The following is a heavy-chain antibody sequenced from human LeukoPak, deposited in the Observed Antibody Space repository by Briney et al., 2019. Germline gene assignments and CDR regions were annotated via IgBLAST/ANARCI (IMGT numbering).Heavy chain of an antibody. CDR1: GGSISSYY. CDR3: ARDGSDYYGSGSYSAY. V-gene: IGHV4-59*12. Sequence: SSETLSLTCTVSGGSISSYYWSWIRQPPGKGLEWIGYIYYSGSTNYNPSLKSRVTISVDTSKNQFSLKLSSVTAADTAVYYCARDGSDYYGSGSYSAYWGQGTLVTVSS. J-gene: IGHJ4*02. CDR2: IYYSGST. D-gene: IGHD3-10*01.